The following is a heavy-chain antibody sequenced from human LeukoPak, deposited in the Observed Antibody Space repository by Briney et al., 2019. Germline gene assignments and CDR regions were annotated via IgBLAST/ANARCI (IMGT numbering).Heavy chain of an antibody. D-gene: IGHD2-21*02. CDR1: VYAFTGYY. V-gene: IGHV1-2*02. Sequence: SVKLSRTASVYAFTGYYMHCVRHAPGQGLEWMGWINPNSGGTNYAQKFQGRVTMTRDTSISTAYMELSRLRSDGTAVYYCALHRHRVLTAVDYWGQGTLVTVSS. CDR2: INPNSGGT. CDR3: ALHRHRVLTAVDY. J-gene: IGHJ4*02.